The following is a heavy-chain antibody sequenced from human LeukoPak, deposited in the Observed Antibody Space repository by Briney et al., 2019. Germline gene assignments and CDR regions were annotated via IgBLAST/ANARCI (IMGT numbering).Heavy chain of an antibody. V-gene: IGHV3-7*01. CDR1: GFTSNTYW. CDR3: ARDTYDSSGYHFYYMDV. CDR2: IKEDGSEK. J-gene: IGHJ6*03. D-gene: IGHD3-22*01. Sequence: PGGSLRLSCAVSGFTSNTYWMSWVRQAPGKGLEWVANIKEDGSEKHYGDSVRGRFTISRDNAKNSLYLRMNSLRAEDTALYFCARDTYDSSGYHFYYMDVRGKGTTVTVSS.